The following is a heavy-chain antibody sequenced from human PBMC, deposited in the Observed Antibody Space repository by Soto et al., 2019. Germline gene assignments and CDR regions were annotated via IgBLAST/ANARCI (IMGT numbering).Heavy chain of an antibody. J-gene: IGHJ6*02. Sequence: ASVKVSCKASGGTFSSYAISWVRQAPGQGLEWMGGIIPILGIANYAQKFQGRVTITADKSTSTAYMELSSLRSEDTAVYYCARVGYYYDSSGYYYYYGMDVWGQGTTVTVSS. CDR2: IIPILGIA. CDR1: GGTFSSYA. CDR3: ARVGYYYDSSGYYYYYGMDV. V-gene: IGHV1-69*10. D-gene: IGHD3-22*01.